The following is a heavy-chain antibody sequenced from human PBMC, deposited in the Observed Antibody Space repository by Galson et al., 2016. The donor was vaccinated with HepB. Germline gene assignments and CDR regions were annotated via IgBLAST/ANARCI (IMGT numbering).Heavy chain of an antibody. CDR3: TTEPVLMTFGGVIGVDY. D-gene: IGHD3-16*02. V-gene: IGHV3-30-3*01. J-gene: IGHJ4*02. CDR2: ISYDGINK. Sequence: SLRLSCAASGFSFSSFAMHWVRQAPGKGLEWVAVISYDGINKYYADSVKGRFTISRDSSKSTLYLQMNSLKTEDTAVDYCTTEPVLMTFGGVIGVDYWGQGTLVTVSS. CDR1: GFSFSSFA.